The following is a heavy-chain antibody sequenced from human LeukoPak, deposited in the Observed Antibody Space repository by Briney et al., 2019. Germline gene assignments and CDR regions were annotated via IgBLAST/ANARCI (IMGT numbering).Heavy chain of an antibody. CDR1: GGSISSSSYY. CDR3: ARVVVPGWFDP. Sequence: SETLSLTCTVSGGSISSSSYYWGWIRQPPGKGLEWIGNIYYSGSTYYNPSLKSRVTISVDTSNNQFSLKLSSVTAADTAVYYCARVVVPGWFDPWGQGTLVTVSS. J-gene: IGHJ5*02. D-gene: IGHD2-15*01. V-gene: IGHV4-39*07. CDR2: IYYSGST.